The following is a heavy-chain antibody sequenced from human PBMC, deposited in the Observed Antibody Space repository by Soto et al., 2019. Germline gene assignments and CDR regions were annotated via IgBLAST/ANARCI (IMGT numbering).Heavy chain of an antibody. V-gene: IGHV1-18*01. CDR3: ARDLAVGWFDP. D-gene: IGHD2-2*01. CDR2: INAYNGNT. J-gene: IGHJ5*02. CDR1: GYTFTSYS. Sequence: QVQLVQPGAEVKKPGASVKVSCKTSGYTFTSYSISWVRQAPGQGLEWMGWINAYNGNTKYAQNLQGRVTMTTDTSTSTAYMELRSLRSDDTAVYYCARDLAVGWFDPWGQGTLVTVSS.